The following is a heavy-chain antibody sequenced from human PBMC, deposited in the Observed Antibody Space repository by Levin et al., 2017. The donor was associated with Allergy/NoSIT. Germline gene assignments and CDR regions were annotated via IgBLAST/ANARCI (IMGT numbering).Heavy chain of an antibody. CDR1: GFTVSNNY. Sequence: GGSLRLSCVASGFTVSNNYMSWVRQAPGKGLEWVSIIFSGGTTHYADPLKGRFTISRDSSKNTMFLQMNSLRSEDTAVYYCGRGGVVGYGGVIDDWGQGTLVTVSS. J-gene: IGHJ4*02. CDR2: IFSGGTT. D-gene: IGHD2-8*02. CDR3: GRGGVVGYGGVIDD. V-gene: IGHV3-53*01.